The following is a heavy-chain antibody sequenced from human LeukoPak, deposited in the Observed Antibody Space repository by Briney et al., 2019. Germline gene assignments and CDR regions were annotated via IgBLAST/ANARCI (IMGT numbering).Heavy chain of an antibody. D-gene: IGHD6-19*01. J-gene: IGHJ6*03. CDR3: ARAVAGTEGYYYYYMDV. V-gene: IGHV4-39*07. Sequence: TSETLSLTCTVSGGSISSRSYYWGWIRQLPGKGLEWIGIIYYSGSTYSNPSLRSRVTISVDTSKNQFSLKLSSVTAADTAVYYCARAVAGTEGYYYYYMDVWGKGTTVTISS. CDR2: IYYSGST. CDR1: GGSISSRSYY.